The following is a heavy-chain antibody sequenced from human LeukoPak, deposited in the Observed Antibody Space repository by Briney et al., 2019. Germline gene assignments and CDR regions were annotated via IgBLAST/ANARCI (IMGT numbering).Heavy chain of an antibody. D-gene: IGHD2-2*01. J-gene: IGHJ4*02. V-gene: IGHV3-48*03. CDR2: ISGSGSTT. Sequence: GGSLILSCVASGFTFSSYEMIWIRQAPGKGLEWVSYISGSGSTTYYADSVRGRFTTSRDNAENSLYLQMNNLRAEDTAIYYCAKEREDCSSSSCYEEFDCWGQGTLVTVSS. CDR1: GFTFSSYE. CDR3: AKEREDCSSSSCYEEFDC.